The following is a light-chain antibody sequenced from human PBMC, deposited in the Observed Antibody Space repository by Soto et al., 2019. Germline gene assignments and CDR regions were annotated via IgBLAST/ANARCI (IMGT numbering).Light chain of an antibody. CDR3: HSYNTAAFT. V-gene: IGKV1-27*01. CDR1: QGISNY. CDR2: AAS. J-gene: IGKJ3*01. Sequence: DIQMTQSPSSLSASVGDRVTITCRASQGISNYLAWYQQKPGKVPKLLIYAASTLQSGVPSRFSGSGSGTDYSLTISSLQPEDVAAYYCHSYNTAAFTFGPGTKVDIK.